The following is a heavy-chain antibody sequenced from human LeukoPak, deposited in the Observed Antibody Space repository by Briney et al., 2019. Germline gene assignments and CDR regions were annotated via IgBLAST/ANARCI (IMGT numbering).Heavy chain of an antibody. CDR1: GGSISSYY. CDR2: IYTSGST. V-gene: IGHV4-4*09. D-gene: IGHD3-22*01. CDR3: ARHGSYYYDSSGYYLIRHAFDI. Sequence: SETLSLTCTVSGGSISSYYWSWIRQPPGKGLEWIGYIYTSGSTNYNPSLKSRVTISVDTSKNQFSLKLSSVTAADTAVYYCARHGSYYYDSSGYYLIRHAFDIWGRGTMVTVSS. J-gene: IGHJ3*02.